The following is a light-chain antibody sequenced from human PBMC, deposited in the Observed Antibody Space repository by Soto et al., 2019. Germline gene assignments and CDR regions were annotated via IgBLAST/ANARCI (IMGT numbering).Light chain of an antibody. J-gene: IGKJ1*01. Sequence: EIVLTQSPATLSLSPGERATLSCRASQSVSSYLAWYQQKPGLAPRLLIYDASNRATGIPARFSGSGSGTDFTLTISSLEPEDFAVYYYQQRNNWPKTFGHGTKVDIK. CDR3: QQRNNWPKT. CDR1: QSVSSY. CDR2: DAS. V-gene: IGKV3-11*01.